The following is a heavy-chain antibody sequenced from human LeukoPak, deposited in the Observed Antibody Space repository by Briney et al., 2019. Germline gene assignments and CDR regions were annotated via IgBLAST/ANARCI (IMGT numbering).Heavy chain of an antibody. J-gene: IGHJ5*02. D-gene: IGHD2-2*01. CDR1: GYTFTSYD. V-gene: IGHV1-8*01. Sequence: ASVKVSCKASGYTFTSYDINWVRQATGQGLEWMGWMNPNSGNTGYAQKFQGRVTMTRNTSISTAYMELSSLRSEDTAVYYCARLPSTRYCSSTSCYQYNWFDPWGQGTLVTVSS. CDR2: MNPNSGNT. CDR3: ARLPSTRYCSSTSCYQYNWFDP.